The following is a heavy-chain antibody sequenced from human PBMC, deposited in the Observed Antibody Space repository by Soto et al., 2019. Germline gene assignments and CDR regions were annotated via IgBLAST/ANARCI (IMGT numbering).Heavy chain of an antibody. CDR3: ATLDTAEIQTAAY. CDR1: GFTFSSYG. CDR2: ISGGGDTT. J-gene: IGHJ4*02. Sequence: GGSLRLSCAASGFTFSSYGISWIRLSPGKGLEWVSVISGGGDTTYYTPSVKGRFTISRDDFRNTLYLQMNSLRTEDTAIYYCATLDTAEIQTAAYWGQGTLVTVSS. D-gene: IGHD2-15*01. V-gene: IGHV3-23*01.